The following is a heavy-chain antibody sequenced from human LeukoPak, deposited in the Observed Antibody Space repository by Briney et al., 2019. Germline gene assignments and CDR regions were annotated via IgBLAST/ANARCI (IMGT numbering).Heavy chain of an antibody. CDR2: INPSGGST. CDR3: ARGSVGHCSGGSCYTYYFDY. D-gene: IGHD2-15*01. V-gene: IGHV1-46*01. J-gene: IGHJ4*02. Sequence: ASVKVSCKASGYTFTSYYMHWVRQAPGQGLEWMGIINPSGGSTSYAQKFQGRVTMTRDTSTSTVYMELSSLRSEDTAVYYCARGSVGHCSGGSCYTYYFDYWGQGTLVTVSS. CDR1: GYTFTSYY.